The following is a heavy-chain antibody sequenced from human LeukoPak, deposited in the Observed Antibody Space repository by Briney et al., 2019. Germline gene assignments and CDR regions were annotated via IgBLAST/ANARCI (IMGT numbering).Heavy chain of an antibody. CDR3: ARDQGLYDSSGYPDI. D-gene: IGHD3-22*01. V-gene: IGHV1-18*01. CDR2: ISAYNGNT. J-gene: IGHJ3*02. CDR1: GYTFTNYG. Sequence: ASVKVSCKASGYTFTNYGISWVRQAPGQGLEWMGWISAYNGNTNYAQKFQVRVTMTTDTSTSTAYMDLRSLRSDDTAVYYCARDQGLYDSSGYPDIWGQGTMVTVSS.